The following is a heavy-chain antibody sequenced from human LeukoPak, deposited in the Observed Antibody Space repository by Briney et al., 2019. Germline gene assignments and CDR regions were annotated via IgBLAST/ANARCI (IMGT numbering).Heavy chain of an antibody. CDR3: VIDLGDYNDF. Sequence: GGSLRLSCAVSGITFSSYWMHWVRQDPGRGLLWVSRVNTQGTYTSYADSVKGRFTISRDNVKNTLYLQMSSLRADDTAVYYCVIDLGDYNDFWGQGTLVTVSS. CDR2: VNTQGTYT. CDR1: GITFSSYW. D-gene: IGHD3-16*01. V-gene: IGHV3-74*01. J-gene: IGHJ4*02.